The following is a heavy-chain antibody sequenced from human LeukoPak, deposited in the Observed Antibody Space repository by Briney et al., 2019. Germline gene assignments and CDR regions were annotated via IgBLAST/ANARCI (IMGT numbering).Heavy chain of an antibody. CDR2: IYYSGST. J-gene: IGHJ3*02. D-gene: IGHD6-25*01. CDR3: ARDVSSGLGPYAFDI. CDR1: GGSISSYY. Sequence: SQTLSLTCTVSGGSISSYYWSWIRQPPGKGLEWIGYIYYSGSTNYNPSLKSRVTISVDTSKNQFSLKLSSVTAADTAVYYCARDVSSGLGPYAFDIWGQGTMVTVSS. V-gene: IGHV4-59*01.